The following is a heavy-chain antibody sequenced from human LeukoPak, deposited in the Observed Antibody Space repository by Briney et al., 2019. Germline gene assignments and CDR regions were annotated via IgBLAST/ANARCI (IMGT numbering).Heavy chain of an antibody. Sequence: ASVKVSCKASGYTFTGYYMHWVRQAPGQGLEWMGWINPNSGGTNYAQKFQGRVTMTRNTSISTAYMELSSLRSEDTAVYYCARALALVRGVNMYYFDYWGQGTLVTVSS. D-gene: IGHD3-10*01. J-gene: IGHJ4*02. V-gene: IGHV1-2*02. CDR1: GYTFTGYY. CDR2: INPNSGGT. CDR3: ARALALVRGVNMYYFDY.